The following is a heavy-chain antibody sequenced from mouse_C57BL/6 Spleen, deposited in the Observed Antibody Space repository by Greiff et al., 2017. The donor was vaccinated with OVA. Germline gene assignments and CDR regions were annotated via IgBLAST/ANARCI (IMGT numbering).Heavy chain of an antibody. V-gene: IGHV2-2*01. CDR1: GFSLTSYG. D-gene: IGHD1-1*01. CDR3: ARNGDYYGTSFAY. J-gene: IGHJ3*01. CDR2: IWSGGST. Sequence: VQVVESGPGLVQPSQSLSITCTVSGFSLTSYGVHWVRQSPGKGLEWLGVIWSGGSTDYNAAFISRLSISKDNSKSQVFFKMNSLQADDTAIYYCARNGDYYGTSFAYWGQGTLVTVSA.